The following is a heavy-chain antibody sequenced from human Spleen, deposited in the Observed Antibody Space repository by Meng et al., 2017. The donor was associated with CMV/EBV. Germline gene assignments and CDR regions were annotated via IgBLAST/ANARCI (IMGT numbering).Heavy chain of an antibody. CDR1: GFTFDDYS. V-gene: IGHV3-9*01. D-gene: IGHD2-2*01. Sequence: SLKISCAASGFTFDDYSMHWVRQSPGKGLEWVSGISWNSGSIGYADSVRGRFIISRDNAKNYLYLQMNSLRAEDTAVYYCARDPRVKSYVVVPAASDYWGQGTMVTVSS. CDR3: ARDPRVKSYVVVPAASDY. J-gene: IGHJ4*02. CDR2: ISWNSGSI.